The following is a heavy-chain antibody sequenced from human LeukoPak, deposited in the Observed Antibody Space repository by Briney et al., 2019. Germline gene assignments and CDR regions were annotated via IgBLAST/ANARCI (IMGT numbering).Heavy chain of an antibody. CDR2: FDPEDGET. CDR3: ATDQHNYYDSSGRDAFDI. D-gene: IGHD3-22*01. CDR1: GCTLTELS. J-gene: IGHJ3*02. Sequence: ASVKVSCKVSGCTLTELSMHWVRQAPGKGLEWMGGFDPEDGETIYAQKFQGRVTMTEDTSTDTAYMELSSLRSEDTAVYYCATDQHNYYDSSGRDAFDIWGQGTMVTVSS. V-gene: IGHV1-24*01.